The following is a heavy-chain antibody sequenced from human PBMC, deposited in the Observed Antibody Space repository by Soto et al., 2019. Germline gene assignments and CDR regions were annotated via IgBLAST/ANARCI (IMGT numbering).Heavy chain of an antibody. Sequence: GASVKVSCKASGYTFTSYGISWVRQAPGQGLEWMGWISAYNGNTNYARKLQGRVTMTTDTSTSTAYMELRSLRSDDTAVYYCARAVELCSGGRCYSVVTWFDYWGQGTLVTVSS. D-gene: IGHD2-15*01. V-gene: IGHV1-18*01. CDR2: ISAYNGNT. J-gene: IGHJ4*02. CDR3: ARAVELCSGGRCYSVVTWFDY. CDR1: GYTFTSYG.